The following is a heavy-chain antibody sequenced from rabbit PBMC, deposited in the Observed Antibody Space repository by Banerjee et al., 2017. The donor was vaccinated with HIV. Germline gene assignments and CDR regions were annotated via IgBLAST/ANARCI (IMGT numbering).Heavy chain of an antibody. D-gene: IGHD1-1*01. J-gene: IGHJ4*01. CDR2: IYTTSGST. V-gene: IGHV1S43*01. CDR1: GFDLNSFYY. Sequence: QSLEESGGDLVKPGASLTLTCTASGFDLNSFYYVCWVRQAPGKGLELIACIYTTSGSTWYASWVNGRFAISRSTTLNTVDLRMPSLTAADTATYFCARDLTGVIGWNFNLWGPGTLVTVS. CDR3: ARDLTGVIGWNFNL.